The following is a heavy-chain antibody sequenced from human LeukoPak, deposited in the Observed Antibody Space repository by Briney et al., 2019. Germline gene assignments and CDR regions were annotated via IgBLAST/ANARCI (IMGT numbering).Heavy chain of an antibody. CDR3: ARDYYGDLYFDY. D-gene: IGHD4-17*01. CDR2: ISSSSSYI. CDR1: GFTFSSYS. V-gene: IGHV3-21*01. Sequence: GGSLRLSCAASGFTFSSYSMNWVRQAPRKGLEWVSSISSSSSYIYYADSVKGRFTISRDNAKNSLYLQMNSLRAEDTAVYYCARDYYGDLYFDYWGQGTLVTVSS. J-gene: IGHJ4*02.